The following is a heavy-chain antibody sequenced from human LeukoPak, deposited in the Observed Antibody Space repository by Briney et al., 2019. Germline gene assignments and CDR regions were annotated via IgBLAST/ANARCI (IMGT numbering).Heavy chain of an antibody. Sequence: GASVKVSCKVSGYTLTELSMHWVRQAPGKGLEWMGGFDPEGGETIYAQKFQGRVTMTEDTSTDTAYMELSSLRSEDTAVYYCATPPGITGTYGTDYYGMDVWGQGTTVTVSS. CDR2: FDPEGGET. D-gene: IGHD1-7*01. V-gene: IGHV1-24*01. J-gene: IGHJ6*02. CDR3: ATPPGITGTYGTDYYGMDV. CDR1: GYTLTELS.